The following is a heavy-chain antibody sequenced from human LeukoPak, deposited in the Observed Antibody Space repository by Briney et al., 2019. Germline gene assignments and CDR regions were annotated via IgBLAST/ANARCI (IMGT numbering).Heavy chain of an antibody. CDR3: ARAGEFIVVVPAATKGFDY. D-gene: IGHD2-2*01. CDR2: MNTNSGNT. Sequence: ASVKVSCKASGYTFTSYDINWVRRATGQGLEWMGWMNTNSGNTGYAQKFQGRVTITRNTSISTAYMELSSLRSEDTAVYYCARAGEFIVVVPAATKGFDYWGQGTLVTASS. V-gene: IGHV1-8*03. J-gene: IGHJ4*02. CDR1: GYTFTSYD.